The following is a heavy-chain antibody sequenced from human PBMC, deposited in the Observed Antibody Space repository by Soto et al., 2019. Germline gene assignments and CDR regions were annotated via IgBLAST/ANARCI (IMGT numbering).Heavy chain of an antibody. V-gene: IGHV3-30*18. CDR3: AKQTYDILTGYKGPYGMDV. J-gene: IGHJ6*02. CDR1: GFTFSSYG. Sequence: GGSLRLSCAASGFTFSSYGMHWVRQAPGKGLEWVAVISYDGSNKYYADSVKGRFTISRDNSKNTLYLQMNSLRAEDTAVYYCAKQTYDILTGYKGPYGMDVWGQGTTVTVSS. D-gene: IGHD3-9*01. CDR2: ISYDGSNK.